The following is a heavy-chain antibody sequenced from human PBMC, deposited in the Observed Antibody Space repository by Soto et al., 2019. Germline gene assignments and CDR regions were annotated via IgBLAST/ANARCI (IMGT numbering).Heavy chain of an antibody. D-gene: IGHD3-10*01. V-gene: IGHV4-59*01. CDR2: IPYSGGP. CDR1: GDSIRSYF. Sequence: SETLSLTCNVSGDSIRSYFWSWVRQPPGKGLEWIGYIPYSGGPTYNPSLKSRDTISIDTCKKQFSLKMTSVTAADTAVYYCASSKMGLISVLETWGQGTLVTVSS. J-gene: IGHJ5*02. CDR3: ASSKMGLISVLET.